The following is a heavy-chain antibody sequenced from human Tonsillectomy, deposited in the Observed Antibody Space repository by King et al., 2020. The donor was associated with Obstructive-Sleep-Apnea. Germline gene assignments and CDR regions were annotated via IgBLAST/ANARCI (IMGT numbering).Heavy chain of an antibody. D-gene: IGHD3-10*02. CDR3: ARVRGDNVFGVLIDY. CDR2: ISYDGSNK. V-gene: IGHV3-30*04. Sequence: MQLVQSGGGVVQPGRSLRLSCAASGFTFSSYAMHWVRQAPGKGLEWVAVISYDGSNKIYADSVKGRFTISKDNPKHTLYLQMNSLRAEDTAVYYCARVRGDNVFGVLIDYWGQGALVTVSS. CDR1: GFTFSSYA. J-gene: IGHJ4*02.